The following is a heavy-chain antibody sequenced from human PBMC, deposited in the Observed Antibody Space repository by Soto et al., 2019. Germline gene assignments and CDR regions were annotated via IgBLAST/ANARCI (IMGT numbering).Heavy chain of an antibody. D-gene: IGHD3-22*01. CDR2: LYFDGST. Sequence: SETLSLTCTVSGGSISSYYWSWIRQPPGKGLEWIGYLYFDGSTNYNPSLKSRVTISVDTSKSQFSLNLSSVTAADTAVYYCARGRDYYDSPFDYWGQGTLVTVSS. CDR3: ARGRDYYDSPFDY. V-gene: IGHV4-59*01. CDR1: GGSISSYY. J-gene: IGHJ4*02.